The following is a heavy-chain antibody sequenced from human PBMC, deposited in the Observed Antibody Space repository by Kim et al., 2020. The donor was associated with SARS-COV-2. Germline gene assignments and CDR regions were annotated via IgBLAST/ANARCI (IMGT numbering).Heavy chain of an antibody. V-gene: IGHV3-30-3*02. CDR3: AKVVTTVRNGMDV. Sequence: YAESGKGRLTISRDNSKNTLYVAMNSLRAEDTAVYYCAKVVTTVRNGMDVWGQGTTVTVSS. D-gene: IGHD4-17*01. J-gene: IGHJ6*02.